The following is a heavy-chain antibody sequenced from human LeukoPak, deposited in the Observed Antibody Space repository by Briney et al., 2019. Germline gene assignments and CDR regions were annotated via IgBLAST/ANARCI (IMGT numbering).Heavy chain of an antibody. CDR2: IYYRGST. CDR1: GGSISSSSYY. V-gene: IGHV4-39*07. CDR3: ARVGDGYNYFPYYYMDF. Sequence: PSETLSLTCTVSGGSISSSSYYWGWIRQPPGKGLEWIGNIYYRGSTNYNPSLNSRVIMSVDTTNNQFSLRLSSVTAADTAIYYCARVGDGYNYFPYYYMDFWGKGTTVIVSS. D-gene: IGHD5-24*01. J-gene: IGHJ6*03.